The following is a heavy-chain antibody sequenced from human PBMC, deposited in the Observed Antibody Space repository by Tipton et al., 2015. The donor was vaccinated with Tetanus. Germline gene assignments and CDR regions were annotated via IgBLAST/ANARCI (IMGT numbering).Heavy chain of an antibody. V-gene: IGHV4-34*01. Sequence: LRLSCAVYGGSFSNYYWTWIRQPPGKGLEWIGEVHPSGSTSSNPSLESRVTMSIDTSKNQFSLTLTSLTAADTAVYFCARGEDAYKTGNYWGQGTLVTVSS. CDR1: GGSFSNYY. CDR3: ARGEDAYKTGNY. J-gene: IGHJ4*02. D-gene: IGHD5-24*01. CDR2: VHPSGST.